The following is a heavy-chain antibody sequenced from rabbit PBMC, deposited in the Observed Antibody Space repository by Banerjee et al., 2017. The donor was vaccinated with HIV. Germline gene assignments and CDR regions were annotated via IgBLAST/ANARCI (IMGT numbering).Heavy chain of an antibody. D-gene: IGHD6-1*01. V-gene: IGHV1S40*01. Sequence: QSLEESGGDLVKPGASLTLTCTASGFSLSGSYQMCWVRQAPGKGLEWIACTDAGSTGSTYYASWAKGRFTISKTSSTTVTLQMASLTAADTATYFCARAGYNGNGYDLWGPGTLVTVS. CDR3: ARAGYNGNGYDL. CDR2: TDAGSTGST. J-gene: IGHJ4*01. CDR1: GFSLSGSYQ.